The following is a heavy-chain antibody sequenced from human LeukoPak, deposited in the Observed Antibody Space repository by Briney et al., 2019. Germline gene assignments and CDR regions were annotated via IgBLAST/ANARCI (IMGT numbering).Heavy chain of an antibody. D-gene: IGHD2-2*02. CDR3: ARGGGGLLTSCYIY. J-gene: IGHJ4*02. V-gene: IGHV1-2*02. CDR1: GYTFTGYY. Sequence: ASVKVSCKASGYTFTGYYMHWVRQAPGQGLERMGWINPNSGGTNYAQRFQGRVTMTRDTSISTAYMELSRLRSDDTAVYYCARGGGGLLTSCYIYWGQGTLVTVSS. CDR2: INPNSGGT.